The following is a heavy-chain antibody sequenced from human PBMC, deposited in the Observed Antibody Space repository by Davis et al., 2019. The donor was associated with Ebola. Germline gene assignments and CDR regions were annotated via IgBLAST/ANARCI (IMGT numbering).Heavy chain of an antibody. CDR2: IYYSGIT. D-gene: IGHD3-3*01. CDR1: GGSIISSSSY. Sequence: SETLSLTCTVSGGSIISSSSYWGWIRQPPRKGLEWIGSIYYSGITYYNPSLKSRVTISVDTSKNQFSLRLSSVTAADTAVYCARQGWSGYSLRHWLDPWGRGTLVTVSS. V-gene: IGHV4-39*01. CDR3: ARQGWSGYSLRHWLDP. J-gene: IGHJ5*02.